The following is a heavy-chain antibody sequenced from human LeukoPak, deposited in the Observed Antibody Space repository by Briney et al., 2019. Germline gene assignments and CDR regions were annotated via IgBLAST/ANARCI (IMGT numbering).Heavy chain of an antibody. Sequence: PSETLSLTCTVSSGSISTYYWSWIRQPPGKGLEWIGYIYYSGSTYFNPSLKSRVTMSIDTSKNQFSLNLASVTATDTAVYYCARTRPGTDYFFDSWGRGTLVTVSS. CDR2: IYYSGST. CDR3: ARTRPGTDYFFDS. V-gene: IGHV4-59*08. CDR1: SGSISTYY. J-gene: IGHJ4*02. D-gene: IGHD2-21*02.